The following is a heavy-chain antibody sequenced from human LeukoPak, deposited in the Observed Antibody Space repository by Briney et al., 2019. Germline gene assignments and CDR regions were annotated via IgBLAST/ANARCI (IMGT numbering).Heavy chain of an antibody. V-gene: IGHV3-64*01. CDR3: AKGGPDYYDSSGYYFLRSSRAFDI. CDR2: ISSNGGST. J-gene: IGHJ3*02. D-gene: IGHD3-22*01. Sequence: GGSLRLSCAASGFTFSSYAMHWVRQAPGKGLEYVSAISSNGGSTYYANSVKGRFTISRDNSKNTLYLQMGSLRAEDMAVYYCAKGGPDYYDSSGYYFLRSSRAFDIWGQGTMVTVSS. CDR1: GFTFSSYA.